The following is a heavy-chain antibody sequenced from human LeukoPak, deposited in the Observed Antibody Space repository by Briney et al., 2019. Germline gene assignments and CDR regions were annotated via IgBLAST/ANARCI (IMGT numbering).Heavy chain of an antibody. CDR2: IRHDESVK. V-gene: IGHV3-30*02. CDR3: AKALIWFGELFSAFDI. D-gene: IGHD3-10*01. Sequence: PGGSLRLSCAASGFVFSKHGMHWVRQAPGKGLEWVAFIRHDESVKHYAESVKGRFTISRDNFKKTLYLQMNSLRAEDTAVYYCAKALIWFGELFSAFDIWGQGTMVTVSS. CDR1: GFVFSKHG. J-gene: IGHJ3*02.